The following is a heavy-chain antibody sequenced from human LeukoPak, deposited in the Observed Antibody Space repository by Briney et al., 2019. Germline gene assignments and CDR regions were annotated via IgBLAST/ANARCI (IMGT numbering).Heavy chain of an antibody. D-gene: IGHD5-18*01. CDR2: VWNDGSNE. V-gene: IGHV3-33*01. CDR3: ARVDTAMGSLDY. Sequence: PGGSLRLSCAASGFMFRSYAMHWVRQAPGKGLEGVAVVWNDGSNENYVDSVKGRFTISRDNAKNTLYLQMNSLRAEDTALYYCARVDTAMGSLDYWGQGILVTVSS. J-gene: IGHJ4*02. CDR1: GFMFRSYA.